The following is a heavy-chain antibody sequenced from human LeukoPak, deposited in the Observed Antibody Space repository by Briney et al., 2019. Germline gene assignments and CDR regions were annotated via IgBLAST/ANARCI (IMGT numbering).Heavy chain of an antibody. V-gene: IGHV3-9*01. CDR3: AKDIGGRMGDYVWGSYRQYYFDY. CDR2: ISWNSGSI. Sequence: GGSLRLSCAASGFTFDDYAMHWVRQAPGKGLEWVSGISWNSGSIGYADSVKGRFTISRDNAKNSLYLQMNSLRAEDTALYYCAKDIGGRMGDYVWGSYRQYYFDYWGQGTLVTVSS. CDR1: GFTFDDYA. D-gene: IGHD3-16*02. J-gene: IGHJ4*02.